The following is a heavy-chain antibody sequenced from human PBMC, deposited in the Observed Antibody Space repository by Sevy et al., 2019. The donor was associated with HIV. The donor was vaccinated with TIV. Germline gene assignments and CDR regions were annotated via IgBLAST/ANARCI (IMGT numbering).Heavy chain of an antibody. CDR2: ISGGGAAT. CDR3: ARYGRIPVAGHTWFDP. D-gene: IGHD6-19*01. V-gene: IGHV3-23*01. Sequence: GGSLRLSCSASGFTFIAFGMTWVRQAPGKGLEWVSGISGGGAATAYADSVKGRFTISGGNSKNRLYLQMNSLTAADTAVYYCARYGRIPVAGHTWFDPWGLGTLVTVSS. CDR1: GFTFIAFG. J-gene: IGHJ5*02.